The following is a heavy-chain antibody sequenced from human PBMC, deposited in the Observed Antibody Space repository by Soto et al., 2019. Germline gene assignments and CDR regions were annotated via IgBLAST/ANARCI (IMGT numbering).Heavy chain of an antibody. Sequence: PGGSLRLSCAASGFTFSSYSMNWVRQAPGKGLEWVSSISSSSSYIYYADSVKGRFAISRDNAKNSLYLQMNSLRAEDTAVYYCARFGRITMVRGVIPRVPFDYWGQGTLVTVSS. CDR2: ISSSSSYI. CDR3: ARFGRITMVRGVIPRVPFDY. V-gene: IGHV3-21*01. CDR1: GFTFSSYS. J-gene: IGHJ4*02. D-gene: IGHD3-10*01.